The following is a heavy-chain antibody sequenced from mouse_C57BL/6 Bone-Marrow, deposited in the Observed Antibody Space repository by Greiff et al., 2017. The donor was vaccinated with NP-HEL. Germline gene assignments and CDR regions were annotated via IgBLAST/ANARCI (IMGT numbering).Heavy chain of an antibody. Sequence: EVKLVESGGDLVKPGGSLKLSCAASGFTFSSYGMSWVRQTPDKRLEWVATISSGGSYTYYPDSVKGRFTISRDNAKNTLYLQMSSLKSEDTAMYYWARRRVYYDYGVLFAYWGRGTLVTVSA. V-gene: IGHV5-6*01. J-gene: IGHJ3*01. CDR2: ISSGGSYT. CDR1: GFTFSSYG. CDR3: ARRRVYYDYGVLFAY. D-gene: IGHD2-4*01.